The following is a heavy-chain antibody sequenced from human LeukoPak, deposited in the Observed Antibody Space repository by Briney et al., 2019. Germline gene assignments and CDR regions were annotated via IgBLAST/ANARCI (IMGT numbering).Heavy chain of an antibody. CDR1: GFTFSSYS. D-gene: IGHD2-2*01. V-gene: IGHV3-21*01. J-gene: IGHJ4*02. Sequence: GGSLRLSCAASGFTFSSYSMNWVRQAPGKGLEWVSSISSISSYIYYADAVRGRFTISRDNAKISLYLQMNSLRAEDTAVYYCARDFTKRVVPAAVDYWGQGTLVTVSS. CDR2: ISSISSYI. CDR3: ARDFTKRVVPAAVDY.